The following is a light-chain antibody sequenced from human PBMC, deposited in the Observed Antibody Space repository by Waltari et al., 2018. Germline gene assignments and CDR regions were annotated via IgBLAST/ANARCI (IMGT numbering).Light chain of an antibody. V-gene: IGKV3D-15*01. CDR3: QQYTNWPLT. CDR1: QSIRST. Sequence: EIVLTHSPATLSVSPGERATLPCWASQSIRSTLAWYQQKPGQAPRLLIYDASTRATGIPVRFSGSGSGTYFTLTISSLQSEDFAVYYCQQYTNWPLTFGGGTKVEI. CDR2: DAS. J-gene: IGKJ4*01.